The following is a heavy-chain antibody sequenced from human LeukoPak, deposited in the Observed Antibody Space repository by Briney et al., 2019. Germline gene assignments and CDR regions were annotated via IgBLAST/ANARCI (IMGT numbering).Heavy chain of an antibody. V-gene: IGHV3-30*04. J-gene: IGHJ4*02. CDR3: ARDSFGGSMGELSSDFDY. D-gene: IGHD3-16*02. Sequence: GGSLRLSCAASGFTFSSYAMHWVRQAPGKGLEWVAVISYDGSNKYYADSVKGRFTISRDNSKNTLYLQMNSLRAEDTAVYYCARDSFGGSMGELSSDFDYWGQGTLVTVSS. CDR1: GFTFSSYA. CDR2: ISYDGSNK.